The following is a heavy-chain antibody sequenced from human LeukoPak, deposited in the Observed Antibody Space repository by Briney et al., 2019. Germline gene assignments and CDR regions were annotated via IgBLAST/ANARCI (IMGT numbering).Heavy chain of an antibody. D-gene: IGHD3-3*01. CDR1: GFTFSNYW. V-gene: IGHV3-7*01. CDR2: IKQDGSEK. J-gene: IGHJ4*02. Sequence: GGSLRLSCAASGFTFSNYWMSWVRQAPGKGLEWVANIKQDGSEKYYVDSVKGRFTISRDNAKNSLYLQMNSLRAEDTAVYYCARDPYDFWSGYYLYFDYWGQGTLVTVSS. CDR3: ARDPYDFWSGYYLYFDY.